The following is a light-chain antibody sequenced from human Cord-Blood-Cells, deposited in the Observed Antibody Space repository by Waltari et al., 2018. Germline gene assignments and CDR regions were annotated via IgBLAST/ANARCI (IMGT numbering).Light chain of an antibody. CDR3: CSYAGSSTWV. CDR2: EGS. Sequence: QSALTQPASVSGSPGQSITISCTGTSSDVGSYNLVSRFQPHPGKAPRLMIYEGSQRPSGVSNRFSGSKSGNTASRTISGLQAEDEADYYCCSYAGSSTWVFGGGTKLTVL. J-gene: IGLJ3*02. CDR1: SSDVGSYNL. V-gene: IGLV2-23*01.